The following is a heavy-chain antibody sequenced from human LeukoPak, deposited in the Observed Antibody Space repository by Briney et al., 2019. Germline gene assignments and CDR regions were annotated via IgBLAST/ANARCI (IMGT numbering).Heavy chain of an antibody. Sequence: ASVKVSCKASGYTFTSYGISWVRQAPGQGLEWMGWISAYNGNTNYAQKLQGRVTMTTGTSTSTVYMELRSLRSDDTAVYYCAREPYYYDSSGYHSDAFDIWGQGTMVTVSS. D-gene: IGHD3-22*01. CDR1: GYTFTSYG. CDR2: ISAYNGNT. CDR3: AREPYYYDSSGYHSDAFDI. J-gene: IGHJ3*02. V-gene: IGHV1-18*01.